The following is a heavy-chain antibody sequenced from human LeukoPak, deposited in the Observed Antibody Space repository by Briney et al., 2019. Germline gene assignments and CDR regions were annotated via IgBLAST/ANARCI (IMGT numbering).Heavy chain of an antibody. CDR2: INPSGGST. CDR1: GYNLISYG. CDR3: ARESYGEEDN. V-gene: IGHV1-46*01. Sequence: ASVKVSCKASGYNLISYGIIWVRQAPGQGLEWMGIINPSGGSTSYAQKFQGRVTMTRDTSTSTVYMELSSLRSEDTAVYYCARESYGEEDNWGQGTLVTVSS. J-gene: IGHJ4*02. D-gene: IGHD4-17*01.